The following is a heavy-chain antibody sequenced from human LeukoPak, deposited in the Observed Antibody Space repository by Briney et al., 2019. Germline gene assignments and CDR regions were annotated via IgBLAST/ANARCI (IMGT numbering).Heavy chain of an antibody. CDR1: GFTFSTYA. CDR2: IPYDGSNK. V-gene: IGHV3-30*04. J-gene: IGHJ4*02. Sequence: GGSLRLSCAASGFTFSTYAMHWVRQAPGKGLEWVAVIPYDGSNKSYADSVKGRFTISRENSKNRLYLQMNSLRAEDTAVYYCARAEGYGGELDSWGQGTLVSVSS. D-gene: IGHD4-23*01. CDR3: ARAEGYGGELDS.